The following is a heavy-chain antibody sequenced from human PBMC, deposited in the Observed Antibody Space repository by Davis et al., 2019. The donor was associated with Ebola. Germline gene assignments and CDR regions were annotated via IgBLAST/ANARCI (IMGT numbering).Heavy chain of an antibody. D-gene: IGHD6-6*01. CDR1: GFTFSSYG. J-gene: IGHJ4*02. CDR3: AKGGGLIAARRAPFDY. Sequence: PGGSLRLSCAASGFTFSSYGMHWVRQAPGKGLEWVAFIRYDGSNKYYADSVKGRFTISRDNSKNTLYLQMNSLRAEDTAVYYCAKGGGLIAARRAPFDYWGQGTLVTVSS. V-gene: IGHV3-30*02. CDR2: IRYDGSNK.